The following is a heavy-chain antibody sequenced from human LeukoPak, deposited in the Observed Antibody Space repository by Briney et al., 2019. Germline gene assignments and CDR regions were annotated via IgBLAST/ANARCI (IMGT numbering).Heavy chain of an antibody. CDR2: IYYSGST. D-gene: IGHD3-9*01. CDR1: GGSISSYY. Sequence: SETLSLTRTVSGGSISSYYWSWIRQPPGKGLEWIGYIYYSGSTNYNPALKSRVTISVDTSKNQFSLKLSSVTAADTAVYYCARHGEYYDILTGYLGPFSDYWGQGTLVTVSS. J-gene: IGHJ4*02. CDR3: ARHGEYYDILTGYLGPFSDY. V-gene: IGHV4-59*08.